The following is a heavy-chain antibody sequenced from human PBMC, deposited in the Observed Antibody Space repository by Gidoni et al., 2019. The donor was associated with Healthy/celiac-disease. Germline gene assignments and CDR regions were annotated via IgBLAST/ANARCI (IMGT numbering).Heavy chain of an antibody. CDR1: GFTFSRYS. Sequence: EVQLVESGGGLVKPGGSLRLSCAASGFTFSRYSMNWVRQAPGKGLEWVSSISSSSSYISYADSVKGRFTISRDNAKNSLYLQMNSLRAEDTAVYYCARDYCSSTSCSGFDIWGQGTMVTVSS. J-gene: IGHJ3*02. CDR2: ISSSSSYI. V-gene: IGHV3-21*01. D-gene: IGHD2-2*01. CDR3: ARDYCSSTSCSGFDI.